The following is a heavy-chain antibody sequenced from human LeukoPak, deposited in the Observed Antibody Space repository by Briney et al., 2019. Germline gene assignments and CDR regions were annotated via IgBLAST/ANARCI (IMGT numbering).Heavy chain of an antibody. Sequence: GGSLRLSCAASGFTFSSYEMNWVRQAPGKGLEWVSYISSSGSTIYYADSVKGRFTISRDNAKNSLYLQMNSLRAEDTAVYYCARDLGQYYDTSDNWYDPWGQGTLVTVSS. J-gene: IGHJ5*02. D-gene: IGHD3-22*01. CDR1: GFTFSSYE. V-gene: IGHV3-48*03. CDR2: ISSSGSTI. CDR3: ARDLGQYYDTSDNWYDP.